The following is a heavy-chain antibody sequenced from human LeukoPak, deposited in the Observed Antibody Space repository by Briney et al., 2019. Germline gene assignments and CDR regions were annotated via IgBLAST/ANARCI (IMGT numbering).Heavy chain of an antibody. CDR1: GGSISSSNYY. D-gene: IGHD2-15*01. J-gene: IGHJ4*02. CDR3: VRRDCSSGTCQFYGY. CDR2: IHYSGNT. Sequence: SETLSLTCTVSGGSISSSNYYWDWIRQPPGKGLEWIGSIHYSGNTYYNPSLKSRVTISVDTSKNRFSLKLSSVTAADTAMYHCVRRDCSSGTCQFYGYWGQGTLVTVSS. V-gene: IGHV4-39*01.